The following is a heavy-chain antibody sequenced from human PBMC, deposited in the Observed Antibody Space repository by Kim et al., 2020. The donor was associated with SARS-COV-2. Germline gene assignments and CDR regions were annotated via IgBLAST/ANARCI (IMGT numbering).Heavy chain of an antibody. CDR3: AAGDYYASSGYYSDYYSGMDV. CDR2: IVVGRGNT. J-gene: IGHJ6*02. D-gene: IGHD3-22*01. Sequence: AVKVSCKASGFTFSSSVVQWVRQSRGQGLEWMAWIVVGRGNTNYAQKLQERVTISRDMSTNTAYMEVTSLRSEDTAVYYCAAGDYYASSGYYSDYYSGMDVWGQGTTVTVSS. V-gene: IGHV1-58*01. CDR1: GFTFSSSV.